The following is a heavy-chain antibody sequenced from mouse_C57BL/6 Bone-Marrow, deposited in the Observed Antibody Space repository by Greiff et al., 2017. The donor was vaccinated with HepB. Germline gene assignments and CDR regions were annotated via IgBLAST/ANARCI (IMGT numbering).Heavy chain of an antibody. CDR2: IDPSDSET. D-gene: IGHD1-1*01. J-gene: IGHJ2*01. CDR1: GYTFTSYW. V-gene: IGHV1-52*01. CDR3: ARETVVAGNYFDY. Sequence: QVQLQQPGAELVRPGSSVKLSCKASGYTFTSYWMHWVKQRPIQGLEWIGNIDPSDSETHYNQKFKDKATLTVDKSSSTAYMQLSSLTSEDSAVYYCARETVVAGNYFDYWGQGTTLTVSS.